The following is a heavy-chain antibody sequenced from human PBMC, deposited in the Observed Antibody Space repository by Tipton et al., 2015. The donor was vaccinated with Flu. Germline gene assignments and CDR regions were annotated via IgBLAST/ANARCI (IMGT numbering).Heavy chain of an antibody. CDR1: GGSFSGYY. CDR2: INHSGST. D-gene: IGHD3-10*01. CDR3: ARGSVRFGEFPYSYYGMDV. V-gene: IGHV4-34*01. Sequence: TLSLTCAVYGGSFSGYYWSWIRQPPGKGLEWIGEINHSGSTNYNPSLKSRVTISVDTSKNQFSLKLSSVTAADTAVYYCARGSVRFGEFPYSYYGMDVWGQGTTVTVSS. J-gene: IGHJ6*02.